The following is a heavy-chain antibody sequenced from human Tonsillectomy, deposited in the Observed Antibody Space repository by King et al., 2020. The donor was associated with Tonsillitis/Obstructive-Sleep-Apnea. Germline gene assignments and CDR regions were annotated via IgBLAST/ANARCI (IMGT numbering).Heavy chain of an antibody. D-gene: IGHD5-18*01. CDR3: ARGLRGYSYGYYNYYMDV. J-gene: IGHJ6*03. V-gene: IGHV1-2*04. CDR1: GYTFTGYY. CDR2: INPNSGGT. Sequence: QLVQSGAEVKKPGASVKVSCKASGYTFTGYYMHWVRQAPGQGLEWMGWINPNSGGTNYAQKFQGWVTMTRDTSISTAYMELSRLRSDDTAVYYCARGLRGYSYGYYNYYMDVWGKGTTVTVSS.